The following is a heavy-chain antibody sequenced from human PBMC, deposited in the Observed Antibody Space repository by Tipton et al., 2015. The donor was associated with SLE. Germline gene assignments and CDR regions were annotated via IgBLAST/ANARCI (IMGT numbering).Heavy chain of an antibody. CDR3: ARGGRFSEWLTY. CDR1: GGSFSGYY. J-gene: IGHJ4*02. Sequence: TLSLTCAVYGGSFSGYYWSWIRQPPGKGLEWIGEINHSGSTNYNPSLKSRVTISVDTSKNQFSLKLSSVTAADTAVYYCARGGRFSEWLTYWGQGTLVTVSS. D-gene: IGHD3-3*01. V-gene: IGHV4-34*01. CDR2: INHSGST.